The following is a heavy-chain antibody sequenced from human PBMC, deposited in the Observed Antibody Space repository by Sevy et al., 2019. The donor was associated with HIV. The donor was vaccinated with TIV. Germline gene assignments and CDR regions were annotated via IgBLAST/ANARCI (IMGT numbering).Heavy chain of an antibody. CDR3: ARGVATTYYYHYGMDV. J-gene: IGHJ6*02. V-gene: IGHV3-33*01. CDR1: GFTFSSNA. D-gene: IGHD5-12*01. Sequence: GGSLGLSCTASGFTFSSNAMYWVRQAPGKGLEWVAVIWYDESNKYHADSVKGRFTISRDNSKNTLYLQMNSLRAEDTAVYYCARGVATTYYYHYGMDVWGQGTTVTVSS. CDR2: IWYDESNK.